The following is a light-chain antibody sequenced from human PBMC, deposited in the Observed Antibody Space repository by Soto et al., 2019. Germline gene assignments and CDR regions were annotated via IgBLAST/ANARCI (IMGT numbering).Light chain of an antibody. J-gene: IGKJ1*01. CDR3: QQYDTSPRT. Sequence: EIVLTQSPGTLSLSPGERATLSCRASQSVSSSYLAWYQQKPGQAPRLLIYGASNRATGIPDRFSGSGSGTEFTLTISSLQSEDFAVYYCQQYDTSPRTFGQGTKVDIK. V-gene: IGKV3-20*01. CDR2: GAS. CDR1: QSVSSSY.